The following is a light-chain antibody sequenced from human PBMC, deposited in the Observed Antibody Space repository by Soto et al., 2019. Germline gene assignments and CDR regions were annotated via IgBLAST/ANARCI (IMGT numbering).Light chain of an antibody. V-gene: IGKV1-5*01. CDR2: DAS. CDR1: QSISSW. Sequence: DIQMTQSPSTLSASVGDRVTITCRAGQSISSWLAWYQQKPGKAPKLLIYDASSLESGVPSRFSGSGSGTEFPLTISSLQPDDFATYYCQQYNSYSRTFGQGTRLEIK. J-gene: IGKJ1*01. CDR3: QQYNSYSRT.